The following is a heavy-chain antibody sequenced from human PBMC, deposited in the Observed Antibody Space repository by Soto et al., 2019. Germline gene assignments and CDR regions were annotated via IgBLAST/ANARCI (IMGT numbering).Heavy chain of an antibody. Sequence: PGGSLRLSCAASGFTFSSYAMSWVRQAPGKGLEWVSAISGSGGSTYYADSVKGRFTISRDNSKNTLYLQMNSLRAEDTAVYYCATNGAGSSSWYVWHYGMDVWGQGTTVTVSS. CDR3: ATNGAGSSSWYVWHYGMDV. J-gene: IGHJ6*02. V-gene: IGHV3-23*01. CDR2: ISGSGGST. D-gene: IGHD6-13*01. CDR1: GFTFSSYA.